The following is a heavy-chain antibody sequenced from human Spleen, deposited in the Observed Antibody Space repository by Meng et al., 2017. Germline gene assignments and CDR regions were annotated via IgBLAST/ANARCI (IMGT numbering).Heavy chain of an antibody. CDR3: ATRGNPYLNC. V-gene: IGHV1-18*04. J-gene: IGHJ4*02. CDR1: GYTFTAYY. Sequence: ASVKVSCKASGYTFTAYYIHWVRQAPGQGLEWLGWINTYNGKTDYAQKFQGRITMTTDTFTSTAYMELRNLRSDDTAVYYCATRGNPYLNCWGQGTLVTVSS. CDR2: INTYNGKT.